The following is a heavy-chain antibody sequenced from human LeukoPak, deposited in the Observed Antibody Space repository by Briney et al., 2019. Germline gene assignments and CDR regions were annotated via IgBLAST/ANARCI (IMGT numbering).Heavy chain of an antibody. Sequence: SETLSLTCSVSGASISSSASHWSWFRQHPGKGLEWIGYIYYTGRTYYSPSLKSRVTISLDTSKNQFSLNLSSLTAADTAVYYCASGAFRHALKVDYWGQGTLVAVSS. V-gene: IGHV4-31*03. D-gene: IGHD3-3*02. CDR3: ASGAFRHALKVDY. CDR1: GASISSSASH. J-gene: IGHJ4*02. CDR2: IYYTGRT.